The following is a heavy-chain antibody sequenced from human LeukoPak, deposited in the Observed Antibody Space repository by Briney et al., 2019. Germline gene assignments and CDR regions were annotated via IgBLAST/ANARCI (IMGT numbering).Heavy chain of an antibody. CDR1: GFTFTSSA. J-gene: IGHJ6*02. V-gene: IGHV1-58*01. CDR3: AAVDFYYYGMDV. CDR2: NVVGSGNT. Sequence: GTSVKVSCKASGFTFTSSAVQWVRQARGQRLEWIGWNVVGSGNTNYAQKFQERVTITRDMSTSTAYMELSSLRSEDTAVYYCAAVDFYYYGMDVWGQGTTVTVSS.